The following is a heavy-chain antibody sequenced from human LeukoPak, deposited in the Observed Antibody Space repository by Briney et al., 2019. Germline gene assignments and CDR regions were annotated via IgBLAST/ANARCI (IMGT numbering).Heavy chain of an antibody. CDR3: ARDRRFGDPLDY. Sequence: SVKVSCKASGGTFSSYAISWVRQAPGQGLEWMGRIIPIFGTANYAQKFQGRVTITTDESMSTAYMELSSLRSEDTAVYYCARDRRFGDPLDYWGQGTLVTVSS. CDR2: IIPIFGTA. V-gene: IGHV1-69*05. CDR1: GGTFSSYA. J-gene: IGHJ4*02. D-gene: IGHD3-10*01.